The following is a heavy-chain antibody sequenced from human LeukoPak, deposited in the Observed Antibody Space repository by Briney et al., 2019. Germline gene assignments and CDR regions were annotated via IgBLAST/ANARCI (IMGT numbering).Heavy chain of an antibody. D-gene: IGHD3-16*01. CDR2: INSDGRST. V-gene: IGHV3-74*01. CDR1: GFTFSNCW. J-gene: IGHJ6*02. CDR3: ARSLTRRGGATYYYYGMDV. Sequence: GGSLRLSCAASGFTFSNCWMHWVRQAPGKGLVWVSRINSDGRSTSYADSVKGRFTISRDNAKNTLYLQMNSLRAEDTAVYYCARSLTRRGGATYYYYGMDVWGQGTTVTVSS.